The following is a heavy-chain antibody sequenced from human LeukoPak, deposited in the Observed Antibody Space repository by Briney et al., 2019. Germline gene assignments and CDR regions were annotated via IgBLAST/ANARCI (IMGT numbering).Heavy chain of an antibody. V-gene: IGHV1-2*02. Sequence: ASVKVSCKASGYTFTGYYMHWVRQAPGQGLEWMGWINPNSGGTNYAQKFQGRATMTRDTSISTAYMELSRLRSDDTAVYYCARNYVDIVATISGYWGQGTLVTVSS. J-gene: IGHJ4*02. D-gene: IGHD5-12*01. CDR1: GYTFTGYY. CDR3: ARNYVDIVATISGY. CDR2: INPNSGGT.